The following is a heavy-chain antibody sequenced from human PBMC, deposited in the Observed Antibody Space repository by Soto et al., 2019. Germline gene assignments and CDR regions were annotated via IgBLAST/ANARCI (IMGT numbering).Heavy chain of an antibody. J-gene: IGHJ6*02. V-gene: IGHV3-30-3*01. CDR1: GFTFSSYA. CDR2: ISYDGSNK. CDR3: ARDRVRVAAGTTSYYYGMDV. D-gene: IGHD1-7*01. Sequence: GGSLRLSCAASGFTFSSYAMRWVRQAPGKGLEWVAVISYDGSNKYYADSVKGRFTISRDNSKNTLYLQMNSLRAEDTAVYYCARDRVRVAAGTTSYYYGMDVWGQGTTVTVSS.